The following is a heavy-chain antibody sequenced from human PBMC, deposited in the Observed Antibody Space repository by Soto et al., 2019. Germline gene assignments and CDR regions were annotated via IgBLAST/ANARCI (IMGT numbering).Heavy chain of an antibody. J-gene: IGHJ3*02. V-gene: IGHV3-30*18. D-gene: IGHD6-19*01. CDR3: AKDRAVAGRSGAFDI. CDR1: GLTLSSCA. CDR2: ISLDGSKG. Sequence: QPGGSLRLSCAASGLTLSSCAMRWVRQAPGKGLEWVALISLDGSKGYYADSVKGRFPISRDNSKNTLYLQMNSLRGEDTAVYYCAKDRAVAGRSGAFDIWGQGTMVTVSS.